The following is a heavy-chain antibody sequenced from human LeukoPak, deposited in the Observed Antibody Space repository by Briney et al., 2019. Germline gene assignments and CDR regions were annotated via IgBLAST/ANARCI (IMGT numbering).Heavy chain of an antibody. CDR3: ARDRGVSSNRQNQIDY. Sequence: SETLSLTCTVSGGSISSYYWSWIRQPPGKGLEWIGYIYYSGSTNYNPSLKSRVTISVDTSKNQFSLKLSSVTAADTAVYYCARDRGVSSNRQNQIDYWGQGTLVTVSS. CDR2: IYYSGST. J-gene: IGHJ4*02. D-gene: IGHD1-14*01. CDR1: GGSISSYY. V-gene: IGHV4-59*01.